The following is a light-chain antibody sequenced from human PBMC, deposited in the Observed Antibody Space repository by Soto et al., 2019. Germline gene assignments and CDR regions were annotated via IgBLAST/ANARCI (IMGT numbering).Light chain of an antibody. CDR2: SNN. J-gene: IGLJ2*01. Sequence: QSVLTQPPSASGTPGQRVTISCSGSSSNIGSNTVNWYQQLPGTAPKLLIYSNNQRPSGVPDRFCGSKSGTSASLAISGLQSEDEADYYCAAWDDSLNGQVVFGGGTKLTVL. CDR3: AAWDDSLNGQVV. V-gene: IGLV1-44*01. CDR1: SSNIGSNT.